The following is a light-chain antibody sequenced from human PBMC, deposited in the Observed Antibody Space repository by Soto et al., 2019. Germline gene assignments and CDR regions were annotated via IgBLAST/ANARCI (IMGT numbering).Light chain of an antibody. CDR2: NYN. V-gene: IGLV1-44*01. CDR3: AAWDDSLNAVV. J-gene: IGLJ2*01. Sequence: QSVLTQPPSASGTPGQRVTISCSGSSSNIGTNYVNWYQQLPGTTPKLLIYNYNQRPSGVPDRFSGSKSGTSASLAISGLQSEDEADYYCAAWDDSLNAVVFGGGTKLTVL. CDR1: SSNIGTNY.